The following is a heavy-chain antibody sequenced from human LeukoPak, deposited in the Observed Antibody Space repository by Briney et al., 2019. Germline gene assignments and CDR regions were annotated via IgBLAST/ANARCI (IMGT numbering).Heavy chain of an antibody. CDR1: GGSISSYY. CDR3: ARGPAINYYDSSGYYYVFDY. CDR2: INHSGST. Sequence: PSETLSLTCTVSGGSISSYYWSWIRQPPGKGLEWIGEINHSGSTNYNPSLKSRVTISVDTSKNQFSLKLSSVIAADTAVYYCARGPAINYYDSSGYYYVFDYWGQGTLVTVSS. D-gene: IGHD3-22*01. J-gene: IGHJ4*02. V-gene: IGHV4-34*01.